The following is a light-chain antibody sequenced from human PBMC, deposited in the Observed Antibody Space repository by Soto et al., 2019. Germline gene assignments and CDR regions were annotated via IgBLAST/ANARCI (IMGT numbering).Light chain of an antibody. CDR2: GSS. CDR1: QAIRND. V-gene: IGKV1-17*01. CDR3: LQHNVFPRT. J-gene: IGKJ1*01. Sequence: DIQMTQSPSSLSASVGDRVTITCRASQAIRNDLAWYQQKPGRVPKRLIYGSSSMQSGVPSRFSGRGSGTEFTLTISSLQPEDFATYYCLQHNVFPRTFGQGTKVDNK.